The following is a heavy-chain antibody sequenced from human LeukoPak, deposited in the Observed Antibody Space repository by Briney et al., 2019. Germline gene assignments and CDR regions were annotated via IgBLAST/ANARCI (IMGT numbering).Heavy chain of an antibody. CDR1: GGAISSGSYS. Sequence: SETLSLTCTVSGGAISSGSYSWNWIRQPPGKGLEWIGRIYTSGSTNYNPSLKSRLTISVDTSKNQFSLKLSSVTAADTAVYYCARAEWELDDAFDIWGQGTMVTVSS. CDR3: ARAEWELDDAFDI. V-gene: IGHV4-61*02. D-gene: IGHD1-26*01. J-gene: IGHJ3*02. CDR2: IYTSGST.